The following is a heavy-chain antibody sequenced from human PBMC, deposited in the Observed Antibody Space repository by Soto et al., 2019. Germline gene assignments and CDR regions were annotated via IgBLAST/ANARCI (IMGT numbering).Heavy chain of an antibody. CDR3: ARDNGREQYYDSSGYWYYFDY. CDR1: GGSISSYY. Sequence: SETLSLTCTVSGGSISSYYWSWIRQPPGRGLEWIGYIYYSGSTNYNPSLKSRVTISVDTSKNQFSLKLSSVTAADTAVYYCARDNGREQYYDSSGYWYYFDYWGQGTLVTVSS. CDR2: IYYSGST. D-gene: IGHD3-22*01. J-gene: IGHJ4*02. V-gene: IGHV4-59*01.